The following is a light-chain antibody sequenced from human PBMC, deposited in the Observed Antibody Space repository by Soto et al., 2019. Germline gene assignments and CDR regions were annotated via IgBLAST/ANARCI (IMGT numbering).Light chain of an antibody. CDR3: SSYTSINTHV. CDR2: DVS. V-gene: IGLV2-14*01. CDR1: SSDIGGYKY. J-gene: IGLJ1*01. Sequence: LTQPASVSGSPGQSITISCTGTSSDIGGYKYVSWYQQKPDKAPKLMIYDVSYRPSGVSDRFSGSKSGNTASLTISGLQAEDEADYYCSSYTSINTHVFGTGTKVTVL.